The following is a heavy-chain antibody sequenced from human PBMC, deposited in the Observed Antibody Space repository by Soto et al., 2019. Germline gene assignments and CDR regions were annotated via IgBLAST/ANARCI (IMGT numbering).Heavy chain of an antibody. J-gene: IGHJ4*02. D-gene: IGHD3-22*01. V-gene: IGHV1-69*06. CDR2: IIPIFETP. Sequence: QVQLVQSGAEVKKPGSSVKVSCKASGDTFDIYGFNWVRQAPGHGLEWMGVIIPIFETPDYAEKLQGRLSITADKGPSTSYMELGSLTSEDRAVYYCARGGIHFYDRSGDACDSWGQGTLISVTS. CDR3: ARGGIHFYDRSGDACDS. CDR1: GDTFDIYG.